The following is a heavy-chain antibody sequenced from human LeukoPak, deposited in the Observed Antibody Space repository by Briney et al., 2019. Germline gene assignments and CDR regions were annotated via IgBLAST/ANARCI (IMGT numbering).Heavy chain of an antibody. CDR3: AHRPGEILTCYYSYFDY. D-gene: IGHD3-9*01. CDR2: IYWDDDK. CDR1: GFSLSTSGVG. V-gene: IGHV2-5*02. J-gene: IGHJ4*02. Sequence: SGPTLVKPTQTLTLTCTFSGFSLSTSGVGVGWIRQPPGKALVWLALIYWDDDKRYSPSLKSRLTITKDTSKNQVVLTMTNMDPVDTATYYCAHRPGEILTCYYSYFDYWGQGTLVTVSS.